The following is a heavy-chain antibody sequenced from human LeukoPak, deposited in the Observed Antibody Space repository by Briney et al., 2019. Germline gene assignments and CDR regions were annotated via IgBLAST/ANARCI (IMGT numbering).Heavy chain of an antibody. Sequence: GGSLRLSCAASGFTFSSYAITWVRQAPGKGLEWVSAVSSNGAKTYYADSVKGRFTISRDNSKNTLYLQMNSLRAEDMAVYYCAKGMVYGSPYRPYDYWGQGTLVTVPS. D-gene: IGHD5/OR15-5a*01. CDR2: VSSNGAKT. V-gene: IGHV3-23*01. CDR3: AKGMVYGSPYRPYDY. J-gene: IGHJ4*02. CDR1: GFTFSSYA.